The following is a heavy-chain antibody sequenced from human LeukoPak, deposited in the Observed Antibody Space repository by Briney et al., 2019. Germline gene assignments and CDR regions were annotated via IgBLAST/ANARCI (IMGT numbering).Heavy chain of an antibody. CDR1: GYTFTTYY. CDR2: MNPNSGNT. V-gene: IGHV1-8*03. Sequence: ASVKVSCKASGYTFTTYYLHWVRQAPGQGLEWMGWMNPNSGNTGYAQKFQGRVTITRNTSISTAYMELSSLRSEDTAVYYCARSPAIRRGYYFDYWRQGTLVTVSS. J-gene: IGHJ4*02. CDR3: ARSPAIRRGYYFDY. D-gene: IGHD2-2*02.